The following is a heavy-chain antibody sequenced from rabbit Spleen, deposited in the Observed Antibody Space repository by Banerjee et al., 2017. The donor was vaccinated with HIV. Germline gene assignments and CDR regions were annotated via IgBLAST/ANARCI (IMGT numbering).Heavy chain of an antibody. CDR2: IGGSSSGFT. D-gene: IGHD1-1*01. CDR3: ARDTRTSISSYGMYL. V-gene: IGHV1S40*01. CDR1: EFDFNSYN. Sequence: QSLVESGGDLVQPEGSLTLTCKASEFDFNSYNMCWVRQAPGKGLEWIACIGGSSSGFTYSATWAKGRFTCSKTSSTTVALQMTSLTVADTATYFCARDTRTSISSYGMYLWGPGTLVTVS. J-gene: IGHJ6*01.